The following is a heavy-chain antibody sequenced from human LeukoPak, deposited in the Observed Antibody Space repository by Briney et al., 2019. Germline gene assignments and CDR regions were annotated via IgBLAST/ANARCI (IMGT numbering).Heavy chain of an antibody. CDR1: GGSISTGNYY. CDR2: IYYSGST. J-gene: IGHJ4*02. CDR3: ARHYSGWHNFFDF. V-gene: IGHV4-39*01. D-gene: IGHD6-19*01. Sequence: SETLSLTCTVSGGSISTGNYYWGWVRQPPGKGLEWIGTIYYSGSTYYNPSLKSRVTISVDTSKNQFSLKLTSVAAADTAVYYCARHYSGWHNFFDFWGQGTLVTVSS.